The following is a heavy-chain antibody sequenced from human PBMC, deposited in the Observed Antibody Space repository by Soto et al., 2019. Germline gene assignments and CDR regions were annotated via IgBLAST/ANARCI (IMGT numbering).Heavy chain of an antibody. CDR2: INHSGST. D-gene: IGHD5-12*01. Sequence: PSETLSLTCAVYGGSFSGYYWSWIRQPSGKGLEWIGEINHSGSTNYNPSLKSRVTISVDTSKNQFSLKLSSVTAADTAVYYCARAPHFYIVATRGHFDYWGQGTLVTVSS. CDR1: GGSFSGYY. J-gene: IGHJ4*02. CDR3: ARAPHFYIVATRGHFDY. V-gene: IGHV4-34*01.